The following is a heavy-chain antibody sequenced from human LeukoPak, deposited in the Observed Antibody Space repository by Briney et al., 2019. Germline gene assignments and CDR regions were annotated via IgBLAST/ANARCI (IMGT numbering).Heavy chain of an antibody. CDR3: ARGLRNRPLRSSTWFDP. D-gene: IGHD2-2*01. V-gene: IGHV4-39*01. CDR1: GGSISSSSYY. Sequence: PSETLSLTCTVSGGSISSSSYYWGWIRQPPGKGLEWIGSIYYSGSTYYNPSLKSRVTISVDTSKNQFSLKLSSVTAADTAVYYCARGLRNRPLRSSTWFDPWGQGTLVTVSS. CDR2: IYYSGST. J-gene: IGHJ5*02.